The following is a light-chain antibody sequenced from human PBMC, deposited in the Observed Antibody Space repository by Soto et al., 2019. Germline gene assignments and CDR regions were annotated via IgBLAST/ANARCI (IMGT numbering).Light chain of an antibody. Sequence: DIVMTQSPLSLPVTPGGRAPISSGLSRGLLLVNDYTFWNWYLQKPGQSPQLLIYLGSNRASGVPDRFSGSVSGTDFTLKISRVETEDVGVYYCMQTRQTPNTFGQGTKLEIK. J-gene: IGKJ2*01. CDR2: LGS. V-gene: IGKV2-28*01. CDR1: RGLLLVNDYTF. CDR3: MQTRQTPNT.